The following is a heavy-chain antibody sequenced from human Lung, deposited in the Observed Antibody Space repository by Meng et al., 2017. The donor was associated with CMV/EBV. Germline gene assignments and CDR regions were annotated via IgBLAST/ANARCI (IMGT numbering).Heavy chain of an antibody. CDR2: IYYSGST. CDR3: ARTSSSGLTPFDP. J-gene: IGHJ5*02. V-gene: IGHV4-39*01. CDR1: GGSISSSSYY. D-gene: IGHD6-19*01. Sequence: SETLSLTCTVSGGSISSSSYYWGWIRQPPGKGLEWIGSIYYSGSTYYNPSLKSRVTISVDTSKNQSSLKLSSVTAADTAVYYCARTSSSGLTPFDPSGQGXLVTVSS.